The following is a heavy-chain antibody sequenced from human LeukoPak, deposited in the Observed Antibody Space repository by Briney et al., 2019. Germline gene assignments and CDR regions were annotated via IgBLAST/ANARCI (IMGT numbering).Heavy chain of an antibody. CDR3: ARGSGYSSSWDYFDY. J-gene: IGHJ4*02. V-gene: IGHV4-34*01. Sequence: SETLSLTRAVYGGSFSGYYWSWIRQPPGKGLEWIGEINHSGSTNYNPSLKSRVTISVDTSKNQFSLKLSSVTAADTAVYYCARGSGYSSSWDYFDYWGQGTLVTVSS. D-gene: IGHD6-13*01. CDR2: INHSGST. CDR1: GGSFSGYY.